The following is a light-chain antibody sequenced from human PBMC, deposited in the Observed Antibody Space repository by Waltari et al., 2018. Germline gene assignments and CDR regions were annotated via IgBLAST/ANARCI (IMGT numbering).Light chain of an antibody. CDR1: SLAVGGYHF. CDR2: DVN. V-gene: IGLV2-14*01. J-gene: IGLJ1*01. Sequence: QSALTQPASVSGSPGQSITISCPGSSLAVGGYHFVPWYRQHPGTAPNVVIFDVNNRPSGVSDRVSGSKSGNTASLTISGLQAEDEGDYYCTSYTSRHTLVFGGGTKVTVL. CDR3: TSYTSRHTLV.